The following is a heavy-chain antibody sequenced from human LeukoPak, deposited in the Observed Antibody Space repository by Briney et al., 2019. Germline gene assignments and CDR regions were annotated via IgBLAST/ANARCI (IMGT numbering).Heavy chain of an antibody. CDR2: IWPSDSDA. Sequence: GESLQISCKGSGYSFTNYWIGWVRQMPGKGLEWMGIIWPSDSDARYSPSFQGQVTFSADKSIGTAYLQWSSLKASDTAVYYCVRWYGTWHPIEYWGQGTLVTASS. V-gene: IGHV5-51*01. CDR1: GYSFTNYW. J-gene: IGHJ4*02. CDR3: VRWYGTWHPIEY. D-gene: IGHD6-13*01.